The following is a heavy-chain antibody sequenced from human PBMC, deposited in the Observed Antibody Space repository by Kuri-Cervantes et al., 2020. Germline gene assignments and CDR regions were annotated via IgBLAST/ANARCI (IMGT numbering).Heavy chain of an antibody. Sequence: GESLKISCAASGFTFSSYAMHWVRQAPGKGLEWVAVISYDGSNKYYADSVKGRFTISRGNSKNTLYLQMNSLRAEDTAVYYCARDGTTVVTDYYFDYWGQGTLVTVAS. CDR3: ARDGTTVVTDYYFDY. D-gene: IGHD4-23*01. J-gene: IGHJ4*02. CDR1: GFTFSSYA. V-gene: IGHV3-30-3*01. CDR2: ISYDGSNK.